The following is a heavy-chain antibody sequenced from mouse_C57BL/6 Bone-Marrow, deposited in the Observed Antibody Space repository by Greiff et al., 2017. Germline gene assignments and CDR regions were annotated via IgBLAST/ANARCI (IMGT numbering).Heavy chain of an antibody. CDR1: GFTFSSYG. Sequence: EVKLVESGGDLVKPGGSLKLSCAASGFTFSSYGMSWVRQTPDKRLEWVATISSGGSYTYYPDSVKGRFTISRDNAKNTLYLQMSSLKSADTAMYYCARHEDGSSYNWYFEVWGTGTTVTVSS. J-gene: IGHJ1*03. V-gene: IGHV5-6*01. D-gene: IGHD1-1*01. CDR2: ISSGGSYT. CDR3: ARHEDGSSYNWYFEV.